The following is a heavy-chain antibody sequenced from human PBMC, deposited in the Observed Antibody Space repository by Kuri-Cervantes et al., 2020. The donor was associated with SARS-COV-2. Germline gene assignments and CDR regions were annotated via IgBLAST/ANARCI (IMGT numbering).Heavy chain of an antibody. J-gene: IGHJ4*02. D-gene: IGHD6-13*01. CDR2: IRYDGSNK. CDR3: AKGVAAADH. Sequence: GESLKISCAVSGYSISSGYYWGWIRQPPGKGLEWVAFIRYDGSNKYYADSVKGRFTISRDNSKNTLYLQMNSLRAEDTAVYYCAKGVAAADHWGQGTLVTVSS. CDR1: GYSISSGYY. V-gene: IGHV3-30*02.